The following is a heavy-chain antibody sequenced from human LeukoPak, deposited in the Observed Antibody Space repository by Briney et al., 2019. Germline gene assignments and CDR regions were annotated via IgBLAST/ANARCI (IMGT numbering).Heavy chain of an antibody. Sequence: GESLRLSCAASGFTFSSYSMNWVRQAPGKGLEWVSSISSSSSYIYYADSVKGRFTISRDNAKNSLYLQMNSLRAEDTAVYYCARDLAESKRSYYYYYMDVWGKGTTVTVSS. J-gene: IGHJ6*03. D-gene: IGHD3-10*01. CDR3: ARDLAESKRSYYYYYMDV. CDR2: ISSSSSYI. CDR1: GFTFSSYS. V-gene: IGHV3-21*01.